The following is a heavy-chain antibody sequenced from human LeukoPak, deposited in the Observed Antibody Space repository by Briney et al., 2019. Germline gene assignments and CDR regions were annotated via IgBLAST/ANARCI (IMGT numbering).Heavy chain of an antibody. J-gene: IGHJ5*02. V-gene: IGHV1-8*01. CDR2: MNPNSGNT. CDR1: GYTFTSYD. Sequence: ASVKVSCKASGYTFTSYDINWVRQATGQGLEWMGWMNPNSGNTGYAQKFQGRVTMTRNTSISTAYMELSSLRSEDTAVYYCARWNVWGSYPLPSNWFDPWGQGTLVTVSS. CDR3: ARWNVWGSYPLPSNWFDP. D-gene: IGHD3-16*02.